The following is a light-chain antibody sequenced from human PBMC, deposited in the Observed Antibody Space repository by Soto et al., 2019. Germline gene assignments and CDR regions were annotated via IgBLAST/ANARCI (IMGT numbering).Light chain of an antibody. CDR1: SIDVGGYDF. CDR2: EVS. V-gene: IGLV2-14*03. Sequence: QSALTQPASVSGSPGQSITISCTGSSIDVGGYDFVSWYQQHPGKAPRLIIYEVSHRPSGVSDRFSASKDDNTASLTISGLQAEDEADYYCSSYVFRGTLVVFGGGTKLTVL. CDR3: SSYVFRGTLVV. J-gene: IGLJ2*01.